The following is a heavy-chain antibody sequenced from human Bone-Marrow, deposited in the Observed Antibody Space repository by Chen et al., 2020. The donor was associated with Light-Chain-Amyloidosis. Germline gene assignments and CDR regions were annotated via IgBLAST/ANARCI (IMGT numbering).Heavy chain of an antibody. D-gene: IGHD3-22*01. CDR2: ISDSGGNT. V-gene: IGHV3-23*01. J-gene: IGHJ5*02. CDR1: GFSFNDFA. Sequence: EVQLLESGGGLVRPGGSPRLSCAASGFSFNDFAMSWVRQAPGKGLEWVSDISDSGGNTNYADSVKGRFTISRDNSKNTLYLDMNSLRVDDTALYYCARDTYYYDNIDYYSWFDPWGQGTLVTVSS. CDR3: ARDTYYYDNIDYYSWFDP.